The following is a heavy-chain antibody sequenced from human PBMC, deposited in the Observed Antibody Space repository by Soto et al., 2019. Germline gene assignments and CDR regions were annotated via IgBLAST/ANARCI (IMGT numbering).Heavy chain of an antibody. CDR1: GYTFTSYG. Sequence: ASVKVSCKASGYTFTSYGISWVRQAPGQGLEWMGWISAYNGNTNYAQKLQGRVTMTTDTSTSTAYMELRSLRSDDTAVYYCARDNSGYDPADFDYWGQGTLVTVSS. V-gene: IGHV1-18*01. CDR2: ISAYNGNT. J-gene: IGHJ4*02. D-gene: IGHD5-12*01. CDR3: ARDNSGYDPADFDY.